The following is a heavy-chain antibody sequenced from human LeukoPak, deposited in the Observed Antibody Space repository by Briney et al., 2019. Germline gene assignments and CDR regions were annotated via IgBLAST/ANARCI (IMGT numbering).Heavy chain of an antibody. J-gene: IGHJ3*02. D-gene: IGHD3-22*01. V-gene: IGHV3-23*01. CDR3: AKDPHYYETGAFDI. CDR2: ISSSGGST. CDR1: GFTFSSYA. Sequence: HPGGSLRLSCAASGFTFSSYAMSWVRQAPGKGLEWVSGISSSGGSTYYADSVKGRFTISRDNSKNTLYLQMNSLRAEDTAVYYCAKDPHYYETGAFDIRGQGTMVTVSS.